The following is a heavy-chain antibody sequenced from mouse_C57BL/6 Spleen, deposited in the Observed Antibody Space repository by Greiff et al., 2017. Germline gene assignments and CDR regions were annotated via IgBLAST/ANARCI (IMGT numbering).Heavy chain of an antibody. V-gene: IGHV1-15*01. CDR1: GYTFTDYE. CDR3: LTGFAY. D-gene: IGHD4-1*01. CDR2: IDPETGGT. J-gene: IGHJ3*01. Sequence: QVQLKESGAELVRPGASVTLSCKASGYTFTDYEMHWVKQTPVHGLEWIGAIDPETGGTAYNQKFKGKAILTADKSSSTAYMELRSLTSEDSAVYYCLTGFAYWGQGTLVTVSA.